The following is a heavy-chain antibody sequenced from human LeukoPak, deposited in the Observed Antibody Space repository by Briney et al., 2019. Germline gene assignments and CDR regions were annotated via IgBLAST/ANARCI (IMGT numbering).Heavy chain of an antibody. CDR1: GFTFTDYS. Sequence: PGGSLRLSCAAAGFTFTDYSMNWVRQAPGKGLEWVSTISSDSGHIYYADSVKGRFTISRDNAKNSLYLQMNSLRSEDTALYYCAKDNIRIVVAGTIDYWGQGTLVTVSS. CDR3: AKDNIRIVVAGTIDY. D-gene: IGHD6-19*01. CDR2: ISSDSGHI. V-gene: IGHV3-21*04. J-gene: IGHJ4*02.